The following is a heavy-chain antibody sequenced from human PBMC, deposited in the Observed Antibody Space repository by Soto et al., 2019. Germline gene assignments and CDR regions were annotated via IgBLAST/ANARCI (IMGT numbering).Heavy chain of an antibody. V-gene: IGHV1-69*13. J-gene: IGHJ5*02. CDR3: ARIGACDSSGYYYWFDP. CDR1: GGTFSSYA. Sequence: SVKVSCKASGGTFSSYAISWVRQAPGQGLEWMGGIIPIFGTANYAQKFQGRVTITADESTSTAYMELSSLRSEDTAVYYCARIGACDSSGYYYWFDPWGQGTLVTVS. CDR2: IIPIFGTA. D-gene: IGHD3-22*01.